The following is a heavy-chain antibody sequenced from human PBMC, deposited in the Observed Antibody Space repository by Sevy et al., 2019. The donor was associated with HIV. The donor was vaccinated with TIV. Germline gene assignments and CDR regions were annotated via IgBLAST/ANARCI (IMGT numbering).Heavy chain of an antibody. CDR3: VKGGVTWELLDY. D-gene: IGHD1-26*01. J-gene: IGHJ4*02. V-gene: IGHV3-30*18. CDR2: ISYAGSIK. Sequence: GGSLRLSCAASGFIFSSYGMHWVRQAPGKGLEWVTIISYAGSIKYKADSVKGRFTISRDNSENILYLQMNSLRTDDTAVYYCVKGGVTWELLDYWGQGTLVIVSS. CDR1: GFIFSSYG.